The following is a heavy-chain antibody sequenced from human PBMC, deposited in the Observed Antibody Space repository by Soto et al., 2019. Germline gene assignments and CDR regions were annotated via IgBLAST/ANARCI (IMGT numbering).Heavy chain of an antibody. CDR3: ARDRNRVGGHNWFDS. CDR2: IWDNGSTK. V-gene: IGHV3-33*01. Sequence: QVQLVESGGGVVQPGRSLTLSCAASGFTFNNYGMHWVRQAPGKGLEWVANIWDNGSTKYYVDSVKGRFTISRDTSKSTLYLQMNSLRAEDTAIYFCARDRNRVGGHNWFDSWSQGTLVTVSS. CDR1: GFTFNNYG. J-gene: IGHJ5*01. D-gene: IGHD3-16*01.